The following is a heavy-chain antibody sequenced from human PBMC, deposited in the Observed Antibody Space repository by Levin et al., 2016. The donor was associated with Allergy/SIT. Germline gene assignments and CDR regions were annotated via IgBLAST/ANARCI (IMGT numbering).Heavy chain of an antibody. V-gene: IGHV4-34*01. J-gene: IGHJ4*02. CDR3: ARVGYCSGGSCYSVGYFDY. CDR2: INHSGST. Sequence: SETLSLTCAVYGGSFSGYYWSWIRQPPGKGLEWIGEINHSGSTNYNPSLKSRVTISVDTSKNQFSLKLSSVTAADTAVYYCARVGYCSGGSCYSVGYFDYWGQGTLVTVSS. CDR1: GGSFSGYY. D-gene: IGHD2-15*01.